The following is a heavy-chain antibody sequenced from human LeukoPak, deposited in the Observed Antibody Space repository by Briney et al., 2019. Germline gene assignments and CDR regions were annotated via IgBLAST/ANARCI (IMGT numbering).Heavy chain of an antibody. CDR2: ISSSSSYI. Sequence: GGSLRLSCAASGFTFSSYSMNWVRQAPGKGLEWVSSISSSSSYIYYADSVKGRFTISRDNAKNSLYLQMNSLRAEDTAVYYCASGITMVRGAPGAFDYWGQGTLVTASS. D-gene: IGHD3-10*01. J-gene: IGHJ4*02. CDR3: ASGITMVRGAPGAFDY. V-gene: IGHV3-21*01. CDR1: GFTFSSYS.